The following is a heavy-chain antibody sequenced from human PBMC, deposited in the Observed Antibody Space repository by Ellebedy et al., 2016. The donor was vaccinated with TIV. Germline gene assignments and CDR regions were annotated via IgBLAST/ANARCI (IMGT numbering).Heavy chain of an antibody. CDR1: GGSFSPYA. J-gene: IGHJ4*02. CDR3: AGGKYYVESSGYYSNKDY. Sequence: SVKVSXXASGGSFSPYAITWVRQAPGKGLEWMGGIIHDFGTPNYAQKFEGRVSITADISTSTSSMELSTLRSDDIAAYYCAGGKYYVESSGYYSNKDYWGQGTLVIVSS. CDR2: IIHDFGTP. V-gene: IGHV1-69*06. D-gene: IGHD3-16*01.